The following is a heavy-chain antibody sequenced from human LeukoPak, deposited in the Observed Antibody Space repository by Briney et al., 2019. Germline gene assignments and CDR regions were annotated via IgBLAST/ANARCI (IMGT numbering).Heavy chain of an antibody. CDR2: ISGSGGST. CDR3: ARSITMIVVVRG. Sequence: GGSLRLSCAASGFTFSSYAMSWVRQAPGKGLEWVSAISGSGGSTYYADSVKGRFTISRDNSKNTLYLQMKSLRAEDTAVYYCARSITMIVVVRGWGQGTLVTVSS. V-gene: IGHV3-23*01. CDR1: GFTFSSYA. J-gene: IGHJ4*02. D-gene: IGHD3-22*01.